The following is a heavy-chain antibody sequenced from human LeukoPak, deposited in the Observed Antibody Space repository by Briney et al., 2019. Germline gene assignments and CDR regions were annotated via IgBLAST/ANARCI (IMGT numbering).Heavy chain of an antibody. V-gene: IGHV4-31*03. D-gene: IGHD3-3*01. Sequence: SQTLSLTCTVSGGSISSGGYYWSWIRQHPGKGLEWIGYIYYSGSTYYNPSLKSRVTISVDTSKNQFSLKLSSVTAADTAVYYCARGPDFWSGYYSRGVWFDPWGQGTLVTVSS. J-gene: IGHJ5*02. CDR3: ARGPDFWSGYYSRGVWFDP. CDR1: GGSISSGGYY. CDR2: IYYSGST.